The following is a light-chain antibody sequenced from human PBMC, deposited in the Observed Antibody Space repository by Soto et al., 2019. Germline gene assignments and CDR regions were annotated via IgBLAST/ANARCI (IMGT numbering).Light chain of an antibody. V-gene: IGLV2-14*01. J-gene: IGLJ2*01. CDR2: EVS. Sequence: QSALTQPASVSGSPGQSITISCTGTSSDVGGYNYVSWYQQHPGKAPKLMIYEVSTRPSGVSNRFSGSKSGNTASLTISGLQAEDEADYYCSSYTSSTTVVFGGGTKLPVL. CDR3: SSYTSSTTVV. CDR1: SSDVGGYNY.